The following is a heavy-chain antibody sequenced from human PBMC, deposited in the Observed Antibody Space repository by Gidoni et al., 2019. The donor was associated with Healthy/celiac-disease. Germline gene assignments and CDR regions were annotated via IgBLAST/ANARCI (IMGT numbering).Heavy chain of an antibody. V-gene: IGHV4-61*02. J-gene: IGHJ5*02. Sequence: QVQLQESGPGLVKPSQTLSLTCTVSGGSISRGIYSWSWIRQPAGKGLEWIGRIYTSGSTNYNPSLKSRVTISVDTSKNQFSLKLSSVTAADTAVYYCARGGGRLYCSGGSCLTDNWFDPWGQGTLVTVSS. CDR1: GGSISRGIYS. CDR3: ARGGGRLYCSGGSCLTDNWFDP. CDR2: IYTSGST. D-gene: IGHD2-15*01.